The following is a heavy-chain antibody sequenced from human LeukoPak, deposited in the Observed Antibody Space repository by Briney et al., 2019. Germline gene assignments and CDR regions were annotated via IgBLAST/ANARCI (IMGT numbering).Heavy chain of an antibody. V-gene: IGHV7-4-1*02. CDR2: ITTNTGNP. CDR1: GDTFIPYT. Sequence: ASVKVSCKASGDTFIPYTFSWVRQAPGQGLEWMGWITTNTGNPTYAQGFTGRFVFSLDTSVSTAYLQISSLKAEDTAVYYCAREVPPDYWGQGTLVTVSS. J-gene: IGHJ4*02. CDR3: AREVPPDY.